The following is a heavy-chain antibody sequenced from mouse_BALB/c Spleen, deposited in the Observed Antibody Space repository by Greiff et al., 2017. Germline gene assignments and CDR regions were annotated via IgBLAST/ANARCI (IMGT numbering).Heavy chain of an antibody. CDR2: ISDGGSYT. V-gene: IGHV5-4*02. CDR3: ARAGDGYPYWYFDV. D-gene: IGHD2-3*01. Sequence: EVMLVESGGGLVQPGGSLKLSCAASGFTFSDYYMYWVRQTPEKRLEWVATISDGGSYTYYPDSVKGRFTISRDNAKNNLYLQMSSLKSEDTAMYYCARAGDGYPYWYFDVWGAGTTVTVSS. CDR1: GFTFSDYY. J-gene: IGHJ1*01.